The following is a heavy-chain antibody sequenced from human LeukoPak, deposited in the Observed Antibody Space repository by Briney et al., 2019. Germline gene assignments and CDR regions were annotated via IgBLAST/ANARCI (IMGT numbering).Heavy chain of an antibody. CDR3: ARGPKGSKFDY. CDR1: GYTFITHG. CDR2: IIPIFGTA. Sequence: SVKVSCKASGYTFITHGISWVRQAPGQGLEWMGGIIPIFGTANYAQKFQGRVTITTDESTSTAYMELSSLRSEDTAVYYCARGPKGSKFDYWGQGTLVTVSS. J-gene: IGHJ4*02. V-gene: IGHV1-69*05.